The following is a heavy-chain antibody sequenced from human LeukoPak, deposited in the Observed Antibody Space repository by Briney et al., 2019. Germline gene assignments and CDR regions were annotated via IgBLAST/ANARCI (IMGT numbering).Heavy chain of an antibody. D-gene: IGHD2-21*02. J-gene: IGHJ4*02. CDR2: IRSKANSYAT. CDR1: GFTFSGSA. CDR3: TRPAAPCGDCNLYYFDY. V-gene: IGHV3-73*01. Sequence: GGSLRLSCAAAGFTFSGSAMHWVRQASGKGLEWVGRIRSKANSYATAYAASVKGRFTISRDDSKNTAYLQMNSLKTEDTAVYYCTRPAAPCGDCNLYYFDYWGQGTLVTVSS.